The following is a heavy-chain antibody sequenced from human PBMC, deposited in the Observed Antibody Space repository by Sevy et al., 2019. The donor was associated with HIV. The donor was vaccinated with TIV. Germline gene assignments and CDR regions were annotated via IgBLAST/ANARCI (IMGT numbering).Heavy chain of an antibody. D-gene: IGHD4-17*01. Sequence: SETLSLTCTVSGGSISSYYWIWIRQPAGKGLEWIGRIYTSGSTNYNPSLKSRVTMSVDTSKNQFSLKLSSVTAADTAVYYCARDLDYGERMAGSSGYYGMDVWGQGTTVTVSS. CDR1: GGSISSYY. CDR3: ARDLDYGERMAGSSGYYGMDV. CDR2: IYTSGST. J-gene: IGHJ6*02. V-gene: IGHV4-4*07.